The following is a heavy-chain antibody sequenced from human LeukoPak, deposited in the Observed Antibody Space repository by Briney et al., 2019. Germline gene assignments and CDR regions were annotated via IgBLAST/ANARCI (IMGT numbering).Heavy chain of an antibody. D-gene: IGHD5-18*01. Sequence: PGGSLRLSCAASGFTFSSYAMSWVRQARGKGLEWVSGISGSGSSTYYADSVKGRFTISRDNSKNTLNLQMNSLRAEDTAVYYCANHSDTAMVYAYWGQGTLVTVSS. CDR1: GFTFSSYA. CDR3: ANHSDTAMVYAY. V-gene: IGHV3-23*01. J-gene: IGHJ4*02. CDR2: ISGSGSST.